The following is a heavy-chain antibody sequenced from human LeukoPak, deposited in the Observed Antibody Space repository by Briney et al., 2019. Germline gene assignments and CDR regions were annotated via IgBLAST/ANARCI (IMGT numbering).Heavy chain of an antibody. Sequence: PGRSLILSCAASGFSFTCCGMHWVRQAPGKGLEWGAVISYDGTRRYYADSMKGRFTISRDNAKNTVYLHMDSLRAEDTAVYYCARKNEQGVTDYWGQGALVTVSS. J-gene: IGHJ4*02. CDR1: GFSFTCCG. CDR3: ARKNEQGVTDY. V-gene: IGHV3-30*03. CDR2: ISYDGTRR. D-gene: IGHD1-1*01.